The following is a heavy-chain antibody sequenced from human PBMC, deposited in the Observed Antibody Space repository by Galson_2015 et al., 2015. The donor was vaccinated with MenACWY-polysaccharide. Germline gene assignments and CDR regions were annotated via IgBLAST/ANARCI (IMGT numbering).Heavy chain of an antibody. D-gene: IGHD5-12*01. V-gene: IGHV3-7*01. Sequence: SLRLSCAASGFTFGSYWMDWVRQAPGKGLEWVANIKQDGSEKYYVDSVKGRFTISRDNAKISLFLQMNSLRAEDTAVYYCAREGGSGYSLDYWGQGILVTVSS. CDR1: GFTFGSYW. CDR2: IKQDGSEK. CDR3: AREGGSGYSLDY. J-gene: IGHJ4*02.